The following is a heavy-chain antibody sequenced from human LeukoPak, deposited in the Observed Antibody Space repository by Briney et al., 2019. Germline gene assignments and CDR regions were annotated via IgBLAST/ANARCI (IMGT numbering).Heavy chain of an antibody. V-gene: IGHV1-18*01. J-gene: IGHJ3*02. CDR2: ISAYNGNT. D-gene: IGHD3-10*01. CDR1: GYTFTSYG. Sequence: ASVKVSCKASGYTFTSYGISWVRQAPGQGLEWMGWISAYNGNTNYAQKLQGRVTMTTDTSTSTAYMELRSLSSDDTAVYYCARARVITMVRGVMTIDAFDIWGQGTMVSASS. CDR3: ARARVITMVRGVMTIDAFDI.